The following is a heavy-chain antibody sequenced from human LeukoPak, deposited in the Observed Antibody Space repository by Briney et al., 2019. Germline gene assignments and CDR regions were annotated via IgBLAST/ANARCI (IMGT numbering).Heavy chain of an antibody. D-gene: IGHD2/OR15-2a*01. Sequence: GASVKVSCKASGYTFTGYYMHWVRQAPGQGLEWMGWINPNSGGTNYAQKFQGRVTMTRDTSISTAYMELSRLRSDDTAVYYCASTSYPLLSPDPWHGTFDYWGQGTLITVSS. CDR1: GYTFTGYY. J-gene: IGHJ4*02. CDR3: ASTSYPLLSPDPWHGTFDY. CDR2: INPNSGGT. V-gene: IGHV1-2*02.